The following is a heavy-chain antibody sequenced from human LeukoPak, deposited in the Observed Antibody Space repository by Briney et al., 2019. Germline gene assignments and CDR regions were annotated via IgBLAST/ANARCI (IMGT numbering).Heavy chain of an antibody. Sequence: VKVSCKASGYTFTSYDINWVRQATGQGLEWMGWMNPSSGNTGYAQKFQGRVTMTRNTSICTAYMELSSLRSEDTAVYYCARNWAYWDFWSGYSRYYGMDVWGQGTTVTVSS. CDR3: ARNWAYWDFWSGYSRYYGMDV. J-gene: IGHJ6*02. D-gene: IGHD3-3*01. V-gene: IGHV1-8*01. CDR1: GYTFTSYD. CDR2: MNPSSGNT.